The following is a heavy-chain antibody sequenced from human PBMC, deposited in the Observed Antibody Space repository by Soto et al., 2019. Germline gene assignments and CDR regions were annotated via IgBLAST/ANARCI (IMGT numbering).Heavy chain of an antibody. CDR2: IIPILGIA. D-gene: IGHD3-3*01. CDR3: ARDPNYDFWSGYSLGFDP. J-gene: IGHJ5*02. V-gene: IGHV1-69*04. Sequence: SVKVSCKASGGTFSSYTISWVRQAPGQGLEWMGRIIPILGIANYAQKFQGRVTITADKSTSTAYMELSSLRSEDTAVYYCARDPNYDFWSGYSLGFDPWGQGTLVTVSS. CDR1: GGTFSSYT.